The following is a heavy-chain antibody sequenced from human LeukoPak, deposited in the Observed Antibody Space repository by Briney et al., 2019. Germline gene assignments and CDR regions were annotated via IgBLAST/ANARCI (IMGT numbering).Heavy chain of an antibody. V-gene: IGHV3-53*05. D-gene: IGHD3-3*01. Sequence: PGGSLRLSCAASGFTVSSNYMSWVRQAPGKGLEWVSVIYSGGSTYYADSVKGRFTISRDNSKNTLYLQMNSLRAEDTAVYYCAKHVRFLEWNWFDPWGQGTLVTVSS. CDR1: GFTVSSNY. J-gene: IGHJ5*02. CDR2: IYSGGST. CDR3: AKHVRFLEWNWFDP.